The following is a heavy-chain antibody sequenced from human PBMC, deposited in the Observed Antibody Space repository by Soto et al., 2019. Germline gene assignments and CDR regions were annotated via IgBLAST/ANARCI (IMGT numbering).Heavy chain of an antibody. CDR1: GFTFSSYG. J-gene: IGHJ4*02. D-gene: IGHD3-9*01. CDR3: ARDVNILTGYYVPPVY. CDR2: IWYDGSNK. V-gene: IGHV3-33*01. Sequence: QVQLVESGGGVVQPGRSLRLSCAASGFTFSSYGMHWVRQAPGKGLEWVAVIWYDGSNKYYADSVKGRFTISRDNSKNTLYLQINSLRAEDTAVYYCARDVNILTGYYVPPVYWGQGTLVTVSS.